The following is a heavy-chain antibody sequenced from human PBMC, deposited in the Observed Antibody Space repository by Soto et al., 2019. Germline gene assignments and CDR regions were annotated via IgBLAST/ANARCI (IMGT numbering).Heavy chain of an antibody. CDR3: ARIWYCGGDCYSDAFDI. D-gene: IGHD2-21*02. Sequence: ASVKVSCKASGYTFISYGISCVRQAPGQVLEWMGWISAYNGNTNYAQKVQGRVTMTTDTSTSTAYMELRSLRSDDTAVYYCARIWYCGGDCYSDAFDIWGQGTMVTVSS. CDR2: ISAYNGNT. CDR1: GYTFISYG. J-gene: IGHJ3*02. V-gene: IGHV1-18*01.